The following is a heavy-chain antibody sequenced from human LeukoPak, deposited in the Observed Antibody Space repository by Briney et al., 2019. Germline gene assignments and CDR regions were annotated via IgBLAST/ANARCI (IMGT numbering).Heavy chain of an antibody. J-gene: IGHJ3*01. D-gene: IGHD6-13*01. Sequence: ASVKVSCKASGYNFTSYTTSWVRQGPGQGLDWMGWISAYNGNTNYGQKLQGRVTMTTDTSTSTPYMELRSLRPDDTAVYYCARDEGAPIAAANVWGRGTMVTVSS. CDR3: ARDEGAPIAAANV. CDR1: GYNFTSYT. V-gene: IGHV1-18*01. CDR2: ISAYNGNT.